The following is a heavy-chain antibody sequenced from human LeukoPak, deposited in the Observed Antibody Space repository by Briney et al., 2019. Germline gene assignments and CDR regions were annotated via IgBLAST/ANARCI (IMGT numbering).Heavy chain of an antibody. CDR3: ARDRLHYGEYEKTFDY. CDR1: GFTFSSYS. Sequence: GGSLRLSCAASGFTFSSYSMNWARQAPGKGLEWVSYISHSSRTIYYADSVKGRFTISRDNAKNSLYLQMNSLRAEDSAVYYCARDRLHYGEYEKTFDYWGQGTLVTVSS. V-gene: IGHV3-48*01. J-gene: IGHJ4*02. D-gene: IGHD4-17*01. CDR2: ISHSSRTI.